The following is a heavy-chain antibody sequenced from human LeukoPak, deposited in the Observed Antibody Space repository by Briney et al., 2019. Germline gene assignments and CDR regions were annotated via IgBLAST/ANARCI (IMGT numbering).Heavy chain of an antibody. Sequence: GRSLRLSCAASGFTFRNHGMHWVRQAPGKGLEWVAIIWYDGSNKYYVDSVKGRFTISSDNSKNTLYLQINSLRVEDTAVYYCARDRGAARFDFWGQGTQVTVSS. V-gene: IGHV3-33*01. CDR3: ARDRGAARFDF. J-gene: IGHJ4*02. CDR2: IWYDGSNK. CDR1: GFTFRNHG. D-gene: IGHD6-6*01.